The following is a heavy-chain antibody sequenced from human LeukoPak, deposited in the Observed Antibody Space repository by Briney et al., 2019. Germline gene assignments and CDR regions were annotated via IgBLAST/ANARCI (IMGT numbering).Heavy chain of an antibody. D-gene: IGHD3-10*01. CDR3: AKDSPYGSGTGWFDP. V-gene: IGHV3-30*18. Sequence: GRSLRLSCAASGFTFSSYGMHWVRQAPGKGLEWVAVISYDGSNKYYADSVKGRFTISRDNSKNTLYLQMNSQRAEDTAVYYCAKDSPYGSGTGWFDPWGQGTLVTVSS. CDR2: ISYDGSNK. J-gene: IGHJ5*02. CDR1: GFTFSSYG.